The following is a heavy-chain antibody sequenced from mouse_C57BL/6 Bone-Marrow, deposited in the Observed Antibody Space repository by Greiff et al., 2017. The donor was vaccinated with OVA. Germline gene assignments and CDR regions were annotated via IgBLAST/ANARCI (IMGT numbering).Heavy chain of an antibody. Sequence: EVHLVESGPGLVKPSQSLSLTCSVTGYSITSGYYWTWIRQFPGNKLEWMGYISYDGSNNYNPSLKNRISITRDTSKNQFFLKLNSVTTEDTATYYCARGPLYDYDWFAYWGQGTLVTVSA. CDR2: ISYDGSN. CDR3: ARGPLYDYDWFAY. D-gene: IGHD2-4*01. J-gene: IGHJ3*01. V-gene: IGHV3-6*01. CDR1: GYSITSGYY.